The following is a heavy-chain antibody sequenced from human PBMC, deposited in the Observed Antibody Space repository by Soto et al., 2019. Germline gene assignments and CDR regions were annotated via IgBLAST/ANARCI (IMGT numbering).Heavy chain of an antibody. Sequence: ASVKVSFNASGYTFTSDYRHWVRQAPGQGLEWMGIINPSGGSTSYAQKFQGRVTMTRDTSTSTVYMELSSLRSEDTAVYYCARDSRIAAAGTRVDAFDIWGQGTMVTVSS. J-gene: IGHJ3*02. CDR2: INPSGGST. CDR3: ARDSRIAAAGTRVDAFDI. V-gene: IGHV1-46*01. D-gene: IGHD6-13*01. CDR1: GYTFTSDY.